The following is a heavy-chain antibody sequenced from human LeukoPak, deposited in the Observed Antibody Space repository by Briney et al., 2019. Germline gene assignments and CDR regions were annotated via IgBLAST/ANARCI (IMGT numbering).Heavy chain of an antibody. D-gene: IGHD1-26*01. Sequence: GGSLRLSCAASGFTFSSYSMNWVRQAPGKGLEWVSSISSSSSYIYYADSVKGRFTISRDNAKNSLYLQMNRLRAEDTAVYYCAREFSWGFDYWGQGTLVTVSS. CDR1: GFTFSSYS. J-gene: IGHJ4*02. CDR2: ISSSSSYI. V-gene: IGHV3-21*01. CDR3: AREFSWGFDY.